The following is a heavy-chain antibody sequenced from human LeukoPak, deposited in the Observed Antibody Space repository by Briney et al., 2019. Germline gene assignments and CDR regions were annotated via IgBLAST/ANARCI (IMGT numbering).Heavy chain of an antibody. CDR3: ARDSYRAELPFDY. D-gene: IGHD1-7*01. CDR1: GFTFNSYE. J-gene: IGHJ4*02. CDR2: ISSSGSTI. Sequence: GGSLRLSCAASGFTFNSYEMNWVRQAPGKGLEWVSYISSSGSTIYYADSVKGRFTISRDNAKNSLYLQMNSLRAEDTAVYYCARDSYRAELPFDYWGQGTPVTVPS. V-gene: IGHV3-48*03.